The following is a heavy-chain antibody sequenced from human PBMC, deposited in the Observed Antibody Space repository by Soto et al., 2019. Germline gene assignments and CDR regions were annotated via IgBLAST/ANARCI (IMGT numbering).Heavy chain of an antibody. Sequence: PSETLSLTSTVSGGSIVGGGYYWSWILQHPGNGLEWIGYIYYSGSTYYNPSLKSRVTISVDTSKNQFSLKLSSVTAADTAVYYCARQSAYCSGGSCYGAYWFDPWGQGNLVTVSS. CDR1: GGSIVGGGYY. CDR3: ARQSAYCSGGSCYGAYWFDP. CDR2: IYYSGST. V-gene: IGHV4-31*02. D-gene: IGHD2-15*01. J-gene: IGHJ5*02.